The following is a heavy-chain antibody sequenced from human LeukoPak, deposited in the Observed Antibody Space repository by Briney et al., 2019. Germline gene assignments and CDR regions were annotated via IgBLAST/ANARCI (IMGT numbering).Heavy chain of an antibody. CDR1: GYTFTGYY. Sequence: ASVKVSCKASGYTFTGYYMHWVQQAPGQGLEWMGWINPNSGGTNYAQNFQGRVTMTRDTSISTAYMELSRLRSDDTAVYYCARDSDSTDFDFWGQGTLVTVSS. V-gene: IGHV1-2*02. D-gene: IGHD4-11*01. CDR2: INPNSGGT. CDR3: ARDSDSTDFDF. J-gene: IGHJ4*02.